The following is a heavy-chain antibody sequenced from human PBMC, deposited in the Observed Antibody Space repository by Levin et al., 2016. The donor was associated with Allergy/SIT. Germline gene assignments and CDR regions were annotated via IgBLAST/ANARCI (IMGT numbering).Heavy chain of an antibody. D-gene: IGHD4-17*01. J-gene: IGHJ3*02. Sequence: WIRQPPGKGLEWVAIIWSDGSDQDYADSVKGRFSISRDNSKNRVHLQMNSLRGEDTAVYYCARDSPDYGHAFDIWGQGTMVTVSS. CDR3: ARDSPDYGHAFDI. CDR2: IWSDGSDQ. V-gene: IGHV3-33*01.